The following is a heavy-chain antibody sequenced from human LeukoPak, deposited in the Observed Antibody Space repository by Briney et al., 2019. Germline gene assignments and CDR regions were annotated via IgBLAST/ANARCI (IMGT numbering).Heavy chain of an antibody. CDR3: ARGSPPRGVAARPRYGMDV. V-gene: IGHV4-34*01. D-gene: IGHD6-6*01. CDR1: GGSFRGYY. Sequence: EASGTPSLPCAVYGGSFRGYYWSWLRPPPRKGPGGVGGNNHNGSTNYNPSLKSRVTISVDTSKNQFSLKLSSVTAADMAVYYCARGSPPRGVAARPRYGMDVWGQGTTVTVSS. CDR2: NNHNGST. J-gene: IGHJ6*02.